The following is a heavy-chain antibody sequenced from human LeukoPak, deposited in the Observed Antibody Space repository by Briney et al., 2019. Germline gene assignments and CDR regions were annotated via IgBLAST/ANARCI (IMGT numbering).Heavy chain of an antibody. D-gene: IGHD2-2*01. J-gene: IGHJ5*02. CDR1: GGSISSGGYY. V-gene: IGHV4-31*03. CDR3: ARVSTNWFDP. CDR2: IYYSGST. Sequence: PSETLSLTCTVSGGSISSGGYYWSWIRQHPGKGLEWIGYIYYSGSTYYNPSLKSRVTISVDTSKNQFSLKQSSVTAADTAGYYCARVSTNWFDPWGQGTLVTVSS.